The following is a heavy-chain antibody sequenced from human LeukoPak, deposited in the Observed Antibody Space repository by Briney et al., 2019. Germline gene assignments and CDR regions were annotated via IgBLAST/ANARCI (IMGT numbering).Heavy chain of an antibody. CDR1: GYTLTELS. CDR3: ATVGDGYWYFDL. J-gene: IGHJ2*01. V-gene: IGHV1-24*01. CDR2: FDPEDGET. Sequence: ASVKVSCKVSGYTLTELSMHWVRQAPGKGREWMGGFDPEDGETIYAQKFQGRVTMTEDTSTDTAYMELSSLRSEDTAVYYCATVGDGYWYFDLWGRGTLVTVSS. D-gene: IGHD3-10*01.